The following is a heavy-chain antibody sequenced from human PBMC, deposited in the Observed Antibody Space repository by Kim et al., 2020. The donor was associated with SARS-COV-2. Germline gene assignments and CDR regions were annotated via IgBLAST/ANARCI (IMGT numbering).Heavy chain of an antibody. CDR3: ACLLLCCFVTYY. Sequence: SETLSLTCTVSGGSISSSSYYWGWIRQPPWKVLFWIVLIFYILCTYFNPSLQILVTISLDTSLNQFSLNLFSVTAPHSFVYYFACLLLCCFVTYY. CDR1: GGSISSSSYY. V-gene: IGHV4-39*01. CDR2: IFYILCT. D-gene: IGHD3-16*02. J-gene: IGHJ6*01.